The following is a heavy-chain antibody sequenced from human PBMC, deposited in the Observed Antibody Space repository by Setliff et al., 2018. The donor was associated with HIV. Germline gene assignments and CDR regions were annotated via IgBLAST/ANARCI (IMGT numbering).Heavy chain of an antibody. CDR2: FDHEEGKI. Sequence: AASVKVSCKVSGDTLTKLSIYWVRQAPGKGLEWMGGFDHEEGKIIYAQKFQGRVSMTEDTSTDTAYMDLSSLRSDDTAVYYCAAPSSVYIFGVLTPVSFDYWGQGTLVTVSS. CDR1: GDTLTKLS. D-gene: IGHD3-3*02. J-gene: IGHJ4*02. V-gene: IGHV1-24*01. CDR3: AAPSSVYIFGVLTPVSFDY.